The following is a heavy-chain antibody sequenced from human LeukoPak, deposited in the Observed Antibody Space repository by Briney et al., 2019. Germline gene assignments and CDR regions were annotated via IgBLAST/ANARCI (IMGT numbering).Heavy chain of an antibody. V-gene: IGHV4-4*02. CDR1: GGSISSSNW. CDR3: ARGTRVDGYYYGMDV. Sequence: SETLSLTCAVSGGSISSSNWWSWVRQPPGKGLEWIGEIYHSGSTNYNPSLKSRVTISVDTSKNQFSLKLSSVTAADTAVYYCARGTRVDGYYYGMDVWGQGTTVTVSS. CDR2: IYHSGST. J-gene: IGHJ6*02. D-gene: IGHD2-15*01.